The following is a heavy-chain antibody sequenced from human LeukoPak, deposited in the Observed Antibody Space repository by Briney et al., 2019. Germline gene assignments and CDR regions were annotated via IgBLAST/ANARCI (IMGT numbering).Heavy chain of an antibody. D-gene: IGHD4-23*01. V-gene: IGHV3-30-3*01. CDR1: GFTFSSYE. CDR3: ARRAVAFDY. J-gene: IGHJ4*02. Sequence: PGGSLRLSCAASGFTFSSYEMNWVRQAPGKGLDWVSVISYDGSTKYYADSVKGRFTISRDNSKNTLFLQVNSLRSEDTGVYYCARRAVAFDYWGQGTLVTVSS. CDR2: ISYDGSTK.